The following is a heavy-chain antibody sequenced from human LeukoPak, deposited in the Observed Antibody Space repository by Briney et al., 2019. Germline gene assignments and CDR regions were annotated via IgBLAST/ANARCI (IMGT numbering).Heavy chain of an antibody. CDR1: GGSFSGYY. D-gene: IGHD3-22*01. V-gene: IGHV4-34*01. J-gene: IGHJ4*02. CDR2: INHSGST. Sequence: SETLSLTCAVYGGSFSGYYWSWIRQPPGKGLEWIGEINHSGSTNYNPSLKSRVTISVDTSKNQFSLKLSSVTAADTAVYYCARALLRGPTIGYWGQGTLVTVSS. CDR3: ARALLRGPTIGY.